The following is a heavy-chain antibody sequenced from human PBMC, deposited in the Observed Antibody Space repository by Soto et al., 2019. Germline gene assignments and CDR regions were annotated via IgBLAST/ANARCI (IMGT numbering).Heavy chain of an antibody. CDR2: IYYSGST. D-gene: IGHD2-15*01. J-gene: IGHJ4*02. V-gene: IGHV4-59*08. CDR3: ARHYCSGGSCYPDY. CDR1: GFSISSYY. Sequence: SETLSLTCTVSGFSISSYYWSWIRQPPGKGLEWIGYIYYSGSTNYNPSLKSRVTISVDTSKNQFSLKLSSVTAADTAVYYCARHYCSGGSCYPDYWGQGTLVTVSS.